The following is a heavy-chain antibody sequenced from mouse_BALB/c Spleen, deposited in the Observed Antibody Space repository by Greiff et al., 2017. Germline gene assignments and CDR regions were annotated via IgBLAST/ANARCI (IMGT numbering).Heavy chain of an antibody. CDR1: GFSLTSYG. J-gene: IGHJ2*01. Sequence: VQLVESGPGLVAPSQSLSITCTVSGFSLTSYGVHWVRQPPGKGLEWLGVIWAGGSTNYNSALMSRLSISKDNSKSQVFLKMNSLQTDDTAMYYCARGPTMITTYYFDYWGQGTTLTVSS. V-gene: IGHV2-9*02. CDR2: IWAGGST. D-gene: IGHD2-4*01. CDR3: ARGPTMITTYYFDY.